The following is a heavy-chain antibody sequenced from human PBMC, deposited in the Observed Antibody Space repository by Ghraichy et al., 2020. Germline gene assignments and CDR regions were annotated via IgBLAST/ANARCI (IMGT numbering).Heavy chain of an antibody. V-gene: IGHV3-11*01. Sequence: GESLNISCVASGFPFNFYYMGWIRQSPGRSLEWIAYTSSSGSSVDYADSVKGRFTISRDNAENSLHLQMDSLRADDTAVYYCARTPSVSWYLADVWGQGALAPVSS. CDR2: TSSSGSSV. CDR3: ARTPSVSWYLADV. J-gene: IGHJ4*02. D-gene: IGHD4-23*01. CDR1: GFPFNFYY.